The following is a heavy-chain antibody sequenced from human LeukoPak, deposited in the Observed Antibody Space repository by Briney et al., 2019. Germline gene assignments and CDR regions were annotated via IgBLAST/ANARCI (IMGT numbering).Heavy chain of an antibody. Sequence: GASVKVSCKASGYTFTSYYMHWVRQAPGQGLEWMGIINPSGGSTSYAQRFQGRVTMTRDMSTSTVYMELSSLRSEDTAVYYCARGRPSWRRGSYSNYWGQGTLVTVSS. J-gene: IGHJ4*02. D-gene: IGHD3-16*01. CDR2: INPSGGST. CDR1: GYTFTSYY. V-gene: IGHV1-46*01. CDR3: ARGRPSWRRGSYSNY.